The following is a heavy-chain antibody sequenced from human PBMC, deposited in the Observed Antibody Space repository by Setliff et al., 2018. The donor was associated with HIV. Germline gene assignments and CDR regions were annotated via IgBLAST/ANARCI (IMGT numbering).Heavy chain of an antibody. V-gene: IGHV4-59*08. Sequence: SETLSLTCTVSGGSIRGFYWSWIRQPPGKGLEWIGDIFYTGSTNYNPSLKSRVTISIDTSKNQFSLKPSSVTAADTAVYYCARQRGGRVTIFGVSGGWFDPWGQGTLVTVSS. J-gene: IGHJ5*02. CDR2: IFYTGST. CDR3: ARQRGGRVTIFGVSGGWFDP. CDR1: GGSIRGFY. D-gene: IGHD3-3*01.